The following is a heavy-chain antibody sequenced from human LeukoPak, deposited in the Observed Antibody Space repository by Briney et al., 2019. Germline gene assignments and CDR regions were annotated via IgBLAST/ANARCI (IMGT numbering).Heavy chain of an antibody. CDR1: GFTFSSYW. Sequence: PGGSLRLSCAASGFTFSSYWMSWVRQAPGKGLEWVANIKQDGSEKYYVDSVKGRFTISRDNAKNSLYLQMNSLRAEDTAVYYCAREGSGSYPAFDYWGQGTLVTVSS. V-gene: IGHV3-7*01. CDR3: AREGSGSYPAFDY. D-gene: IGHD1-26*01. J-gene: IGHJ4*02. CDR2: IKQDGSEK.